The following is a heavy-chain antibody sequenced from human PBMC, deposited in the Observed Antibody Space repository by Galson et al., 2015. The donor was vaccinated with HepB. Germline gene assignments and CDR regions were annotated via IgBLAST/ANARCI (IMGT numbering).Heavy chain of an antibody. Sequence: ETLSLTCTVSGGSISSSSYYWGWIRQPPGKGLEWIGSIYYSGSTYYNPSLKSRVTISVDTSKNQFSLKLSSVTAADTAVYYCARHVPFDYYDSSGYFNLGGHDAFDIWGQGTMVTVSS. V-gene: IGHV4-39*01. CDR1: GGSISSSSYY. D-gene: IGHD3-22*01. J-gene: IGHJ3*02. CDR2: IYYSGST. CDR3: ARHVPFDYYDSSGYFNLGGHDAFDI.